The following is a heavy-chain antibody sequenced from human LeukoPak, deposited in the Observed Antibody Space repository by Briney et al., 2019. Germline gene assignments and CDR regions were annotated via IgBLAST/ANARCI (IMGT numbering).Heavy chain of an antibody. V-gene: IGHV4-39*01. Sequence: SETLSLTCSVSGGSMSSENEYWGWIRQTPGKGLEWIGSVYNTGSTDYNPSLKRRFSISIDTSKNQFSLKLSSVTAADTAVYYCARIRDYYGSGSPDAFDIWGQGTMVTVSS. CDR3: ARIRDYYGSGSPDAFDI. CDR2: VYNTGST. J-gene: IGHJ3*02. CDR1: GGSMSSENEY. D-gene: IGHD3-10*01.